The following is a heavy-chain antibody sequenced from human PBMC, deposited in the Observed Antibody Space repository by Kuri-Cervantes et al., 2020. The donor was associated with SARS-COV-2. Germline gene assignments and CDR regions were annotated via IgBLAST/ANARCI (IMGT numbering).Heavy chain of an antibody. CDR2: ISTYNGNT. CDR1: GYTFTSYG. Sequence: ASVKVSCKASGYTFTSYGISWVRQAPGQGLEGMGWISTYNGNTNYAQKLQGRVTMTTDTSTSTAYMELRSLRSDDTAVYYCARDVGSVPGVGKVDFFMDVWGKGTTVTVSS. V-gene: IGHV1-18*04. CDR3: ARDVGSVPGVGKVDFFMDV. J-gene: IGHJ6*04. D-gene: IGHD3-10*01.